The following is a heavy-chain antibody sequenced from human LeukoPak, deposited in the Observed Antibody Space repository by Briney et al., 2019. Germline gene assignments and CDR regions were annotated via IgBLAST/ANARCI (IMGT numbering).Heavy chain of an antibody. CDR1: GFTFSRYA. J-gene: IGHJ4*02. Sequence: GGSLRLSCAASGFTFSRYAMHWVRQAPGKGLEYVSAISSNGGSTYYANSVKGRFTISRDNSRDNSKNTLYLQMGSLRAEDMAVYYCARGPVPDATHYFDYWGQGTLVSVSS. CDR2: ISSNGGST. CDR3: ARGPVPDATHYFDY. V-gene: IGHV3-64*01. D-gene: IGHD2-2*01.